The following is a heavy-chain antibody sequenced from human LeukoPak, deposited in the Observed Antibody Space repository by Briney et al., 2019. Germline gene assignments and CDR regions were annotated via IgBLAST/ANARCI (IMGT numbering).Heavy chain of an antibody. J-gene: IGHJ4*02. CDR3: ARDKRPAAGFYYFDY. Sequence: GGSPRLSCAASGFTVSSNYMSWVRQAPGKGLEWVSVIYSGGSTYYADSVKGRFTISRDNSKNTLYLQMNSLRAEDTAVYYCARDKRPAAGFYYFDYWGQGTLVTVSS. CDR1: GFTVSSNY. CDR2: IYSGGST. D-gene: IGHD6-13*01. V-gene: IGHV3-66*01.